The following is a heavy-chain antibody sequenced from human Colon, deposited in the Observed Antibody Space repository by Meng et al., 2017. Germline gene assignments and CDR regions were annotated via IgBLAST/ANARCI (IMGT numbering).Heavy chain of an antibody. J-gene: IGHJ4*02. D-gene: IGHD3-10*01. CDR3: ARFYGSGTFEVHDY. V-gene: IGHV4-61*01. CDR1: GGSVSSASYY. CDR2: IHYSGSR. Sequence: QVPLQESGPGLVRPSETLSLTCNVSGGSVSSASYYWSWIRQPPGKGLEWIGLIHYSGSRNYNPSLKSQVTMSVDTSKNQVSLRLTSVTAADTAVYYCARFYGSGTFEVHDYWGQGTLVTVSS.